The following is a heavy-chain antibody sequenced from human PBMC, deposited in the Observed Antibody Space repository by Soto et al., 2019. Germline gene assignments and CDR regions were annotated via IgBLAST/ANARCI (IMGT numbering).Heavy chain of an antibody. D-gene: IGHD1-26*01. V-gene: IGHV3-23*01. Sequence: EVQLLESGGALVTPGGSLRLSCADSGFSFRSYAMGWVRQAQGKGLNWVSSISAGGDGTYYADSVKGRFTISRDNSKNTVYLQMTSLRDDDTAVYYCADGGRYPYYWGPGTLVTVSS. J-gene: IGHJ4*02. CDR1: GFSFRSYA. CDR2: ISAGGDGT. CDR3: ADGGRYPYY.